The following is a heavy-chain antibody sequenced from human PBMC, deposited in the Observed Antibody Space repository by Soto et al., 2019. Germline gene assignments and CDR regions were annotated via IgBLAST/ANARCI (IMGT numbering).Heavy chain of an antibody. CDR3: AKAFKHCNTTGCSRLKDNWLDA. Sequence: EVQLVESGGALVQPGRSLSLSCVASGFTFGSYAMYWVRQAPGKGLEWVSVISVTGGNTYYADSVKGRFTIARDNSKNLLYLQMHRLRAEDTAVYFCAKAFKHCNTTGCSRLKDNWLDAWGQGTPVTVSS. CDR2: ISVTGGNT. D-gene: IGHD2-2*01. CDR1: GFTFGSYA. J-gene: IGHJ5*02. V-gene: IGHV3-23*04.